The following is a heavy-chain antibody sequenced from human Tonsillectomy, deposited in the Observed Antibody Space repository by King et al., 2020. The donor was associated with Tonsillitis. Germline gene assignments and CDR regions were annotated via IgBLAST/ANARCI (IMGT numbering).Heavy chain of an antibody. V-gene: IGHV1-18*01. CDR1: GYTFTTYY. CDR2: ISSDNGDT. D-gene: IGHD3-22*01. J-gene: IGHJ4*02. Sequence: DQLVQSGAEVKKPGASVKVSCKASGYTFTTYYISWLRQAPGQGLEWMGWISSDNGDTNYAQKLQGRVTMTTDTSTSTAYMELRSLRSDDTAVYYCARDQWLFVIEGRSFPLFDYWGQGTLVTVSS. CDR3: ARDQWLFVIEGRSFPLFDY.